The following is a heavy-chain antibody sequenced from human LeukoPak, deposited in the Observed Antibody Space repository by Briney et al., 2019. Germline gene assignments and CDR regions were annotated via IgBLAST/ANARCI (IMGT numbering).Heavy chain of an antibody. V-gene: IGHV3-30*18. J-gene: IGHJ4*02. Sequence: GGSLRLSCAASGFTFSSYGMHWVRQAPGKGLEWVAVISYDGSNKYYADSVKGRFTISRDNSKNTLYLQKNSLRAEDTAVYYCAKDFFPRIPGPGPTGDYWGQGTLVTVSS. CDR3: AKDFFPRIPGPGPTGDY. D-gene: IGHD1-14*01. CDR2: ISYDGSNK. CDR1: GFTFSSYG.